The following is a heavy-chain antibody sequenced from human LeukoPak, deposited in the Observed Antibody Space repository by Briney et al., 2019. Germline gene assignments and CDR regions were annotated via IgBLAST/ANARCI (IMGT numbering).Heavy chain of an antibody. V-gene: IGHV3-9*01. Sequence: PGGSLRLSCAASGFTFDDYAMHWVRQAPGKGLEWVSGISWNSGSIGYADSVKGRFTISRDNAKNSLYLQMNSLRAEDTALYYCAKDSYYDSSGYLDYWGQGTLVTVPS. J-gene: IGHJ4*02. D-gene: IGHD3-22*01. CDR3: AKDSYYDSSGYLDY. CDR1: GFTFDDYA. CDR2: ISWNSGSI.